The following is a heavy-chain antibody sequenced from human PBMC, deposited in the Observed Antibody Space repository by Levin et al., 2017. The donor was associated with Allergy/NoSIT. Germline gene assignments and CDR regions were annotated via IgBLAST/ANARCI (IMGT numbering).Heavy chain of an antibody. Sequence: ASVKVSCKASGYTFTSYGISWVRQAPGQGLEWMGWISAYNGNTNYAQKLQGRVTMTTDTSTSTAYMELRSLRSDDTAVYYCARPGDYDILTGYYLGLDYWGQGTLVTVSS. CDR2: ISAYNGNT. V-gene: IGHV1-18*01. J-gene: IGHJ4*02. CDR3: ARPGDYDILTGYYLGLDY. CDR1: GYTFTSYG. D-gene: IGHD3-9*01.